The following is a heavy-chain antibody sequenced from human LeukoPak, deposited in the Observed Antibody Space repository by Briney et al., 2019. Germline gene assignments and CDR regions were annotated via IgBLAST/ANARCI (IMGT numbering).Heavy chain of an antibody. CDR3: ARDPSIAARPDDGH. J-gene: IGHJ4*02. Sequence: ASVKVSCKASGYTFTGYYMHWVRQAPGQGLEWMGWINPNSGGTNYAQKFQGRVTMTRDTSISTAYMELSRLRSDDTAVYYCARDPSIAARPDDGHWGQGTLVTVSS. CDR1: GYTFTGYY. CDR2: INPNSGGT. D-gene: IGHD6-6*01. V-gene: IGHV1-2*02.